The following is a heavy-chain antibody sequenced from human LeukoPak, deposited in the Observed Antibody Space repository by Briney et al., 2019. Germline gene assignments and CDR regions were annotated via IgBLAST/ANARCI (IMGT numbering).Heavy chain of an antibody. CDR2: IYHSGST. J-gene: IGHJ4*02. Sequence: PSGTLSLTCAVSGGSISSSNWWSWVRQPPGKGLEWIGEIYHSGSTNYNPSLKSRVTISVDKSKNQFSLKLSSVTAADTAVYYCARVQIAAAGTRLDYWGQGTLVTVSS. CDR1: GGSISSSNW. D-gene: IGHD6-13*01. CDR3: ARVQIAAAGTRLDY. V-gene: IGHV4-4*02.